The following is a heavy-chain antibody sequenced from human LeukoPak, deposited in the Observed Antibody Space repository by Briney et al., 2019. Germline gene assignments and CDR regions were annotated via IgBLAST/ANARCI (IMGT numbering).Heavy chain of an antibody. CDR2: IKQDGSEK. V-gene: IGHV3-7*01. CDR3: ASRYCTGVNCFAASYMCMDV. Sequence: GGSLRLSCAASGLSVSGYWLTWVRQTPGKGLEWVANIKQDGSEKSYVDSVKGRFTISRDNADNSLYLEMTNLRVEDTAVYFCASRYCTGVNCFAASYMCMDVWGKGTTVTVSS. D-gene: IGHD2-8*02. CDR1: GLSVSGYW. J-gene: IGHJ6*03.